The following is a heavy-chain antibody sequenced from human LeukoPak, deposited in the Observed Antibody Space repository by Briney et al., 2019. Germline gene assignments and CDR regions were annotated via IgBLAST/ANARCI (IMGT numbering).Heavy chain of an antibody. CDR2: VNPDGSRT. V-gene: IGHV3-74*01. J-gene: IGHJ4*02. Sequence: PGGSLRLSCAGSGFTITNYWIHWVRQAPGKGLEWVSRVNPDGSRTGYADSVKGRFTISRDNAKNTLYPQMNSLRAEDTAVYYCARDFDYGGGLWGQGTLVTVSS. CDR3: ARDFDYGGGL. D-gene: IGHD4-17*01. CDR1: GFTITNYW.